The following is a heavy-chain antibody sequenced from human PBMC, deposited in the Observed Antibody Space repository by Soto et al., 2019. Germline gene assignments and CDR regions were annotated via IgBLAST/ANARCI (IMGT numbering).Heavy chain of an antibody. CDR2: IDPSDSYT. CDR1: GYSFTSYW. J-gene: IGHJ6*02. D-gene: IGHD3-9*01. CDR3: ARLPDILTGYSDYYYYYGMDV. V-gene: IGHV5-10-1*01. Sequence: PGESLKISCKGSGYSFTSYWISWVRQMPGKGLEWMGRIDPSDSYTNYSPSFQGHVTISADKSISTAYLQWSSLKASDTAMYYCARLPDILTGYSDYYYYYGMDVWGQGTTVTVS.